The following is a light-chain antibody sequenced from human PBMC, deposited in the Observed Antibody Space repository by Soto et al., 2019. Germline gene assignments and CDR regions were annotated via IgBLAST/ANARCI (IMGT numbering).Light chain of an antibody. J-gene: IGLJ2*01. Sequence: SYELPQPPSGSVAPGQTASITCGGNVIGSISVHWYQQKPGQAPVLVVFDDSDRPSGIPERFSGSNSRNTATLTISRVEAGDEADYYCQVWDSSSDHVIFGGGTKLTVL. CDR2: DDS. CDR3: QVWDSSSDHVI. V-gene: IGLV3-21*02. CDR1: VIGSIS.